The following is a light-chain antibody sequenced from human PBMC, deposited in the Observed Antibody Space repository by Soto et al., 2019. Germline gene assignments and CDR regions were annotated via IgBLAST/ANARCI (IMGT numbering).Light chain of an antibody. V-gene: IGKV3-15*01. CDR2: GAF. CDR1: QSLTNN. CDR3: QQYSNWPYT. J-gene: IGKJ2*01. Sequence: EIVIRHCPATLSVFPGERATPSCRRSQSLTNNLAWYQQKPGQAPRLLIYGAFTRATGIPARFSGSGSGTEFTLTISSLQSEDFAVYYCQQYSNWPYTFGQGTKVDIK.